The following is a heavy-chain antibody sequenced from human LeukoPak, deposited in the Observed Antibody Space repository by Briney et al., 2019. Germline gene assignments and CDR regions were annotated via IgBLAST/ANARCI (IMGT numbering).Heavy chain of an antibody. CDR2: ISGTGDST. V-gene: IGHV3-23*01. CDR3: AKAHAYGEDY. D-gene: IGHD4-17*01. CDR1: GFTFSSYA. Sequence: PGGSLRLSCAASGFTFSSYAMSWVRQAPGKGLEWVSGISGTGDSTHYTDSVKGRFTITRDISKNTLYLQMNGLRVEDTAVYYCAKAHAYGEDYWGQGTLVTVSS. J-gene: IGHJ4*02.